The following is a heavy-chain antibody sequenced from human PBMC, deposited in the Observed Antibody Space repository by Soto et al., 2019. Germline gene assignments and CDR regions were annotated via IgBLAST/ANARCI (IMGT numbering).Heavy chain of an antibody. J-gene: IGHJ4*02. CDR2: IYYSGST. CDR3: ARELAVAGTSLSYYFDY. V-gene: IGHV4-61*01. CDR1: GGSVSSGSYY. D-gene: IGHD6-19*01. Sequence: SETLSLTCTVSGGSVSSGSYYWSWIRQPPGKGLEWIGYIYYSGSTNYNPSLKSRVTISVATSKNQFSLKLSSVTAADTAVYYCARELAVAGTSLSYYFDYWGQGTLVTVSS.